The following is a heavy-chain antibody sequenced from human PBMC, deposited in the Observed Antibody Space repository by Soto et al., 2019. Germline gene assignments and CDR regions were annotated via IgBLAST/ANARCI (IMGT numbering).Heavy chain of an antibody. V-gene: IGHV1-24*01. D-gene: IGHD3-22*01. CDR3: ATITYYYDSSGLGGDY. J-gene: IGHJ4*02. Sequence: ASVKVSCKVSGYTLTELSMHWVRQAPGKGLEWMGGFDPEDGETIYAQKFQGRVTMTEETSTDTAYMELSSLRSEDTAVYYCATITYYYDSSGLGGDYWGQGTLVTVSS. CDR1: GYTLTELS. CDR2: FDPEDGET.